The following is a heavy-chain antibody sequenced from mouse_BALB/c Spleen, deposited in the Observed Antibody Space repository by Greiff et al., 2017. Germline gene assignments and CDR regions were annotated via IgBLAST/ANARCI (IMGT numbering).Heavy chain of an antibody. V-gene: IGHV3-2*02. CDR1: GYSITSDYA. CDR3: ARDTTAFDY. D-gene: IGHD1-2*01. CDR2: ISYSGST. Sequence: EVKLMESGPGLVKPSQSLSLTCTVTGYSITSDYAWNWIRQFPGNKLEWMGYISYSGSTSYNPSLKSRISITRDTSKNQFFLQLNSVTTEDTATYYCARDTTAFDYWGQGTTLTVSS. J-gene: IGHJ2*01.